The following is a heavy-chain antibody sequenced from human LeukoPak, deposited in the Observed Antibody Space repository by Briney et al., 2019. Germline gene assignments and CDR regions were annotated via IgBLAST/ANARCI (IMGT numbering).Heavy chain of an antibody. CDR2: YSSSGSTI. J-gene: IGHJ3*02. V-gene: IGHV3-11*01. CDR3: AGTRTYDSSGYYSGAFDI. D-gene: IGHD3-22*01. Sequence: GGSLRLSCAASVYTFSDYYMSWTRQAPGKGLEWVSYYSSSGSTIYYVDSVKGRFTISRDNAKNSLYLQMNSLRAEDTAVYYCAGTRTYDSSGYYSGAFDIWGQGTMVTVSS. CDR1: VYTFSDYY.